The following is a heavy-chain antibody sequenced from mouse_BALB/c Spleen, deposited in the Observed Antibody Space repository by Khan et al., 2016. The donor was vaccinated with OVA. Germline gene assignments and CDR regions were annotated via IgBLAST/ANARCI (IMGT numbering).Heavy chain of an antibody. CDR1: GYTFTSYV. CDR3: TPVGTCYVSVAY. CDR2: IYPFNDDT. Sequence: EVELVESGPELVKPGASVKMSCKAAGYTFTSYVMHWVKQKPGLGLEWIGYIYPFNDDTKYNEKFKGKATLTSDKSSSTAYMELSSLTSEDSAVFDGTPVGTCYVSVAYWGQGTLVTVSA. J-gene: IGHJ3*01. V-gene: IGHV1S136*01. D-gene: IGHD1-1*01.